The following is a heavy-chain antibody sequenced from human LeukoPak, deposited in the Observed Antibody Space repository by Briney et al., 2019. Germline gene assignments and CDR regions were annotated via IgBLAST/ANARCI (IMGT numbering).Heavy chain of an antibody. Sequence: SETLSLTCTVSSGSISTSNYYWGWVRQPPGKALEWIGNIFYSGSTYYSPSLKSRVTISLDTSRNQFSLKLNSVTAADTAVYYCAISAVYYGEDYWGQGTLVTVSS. D-gene: IGHD4-17*01. CDR3: AISAVYYGEDY. V-gene: IGHV4-39*07. CDR2: IFYSGST. J-gene: IGHJ4*02. CDR1: SGSISTSNYY.